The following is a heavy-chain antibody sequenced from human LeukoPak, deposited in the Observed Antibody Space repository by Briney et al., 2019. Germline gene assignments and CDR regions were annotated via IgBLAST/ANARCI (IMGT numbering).Heavy chain of an antibody. CDR3: TREDYYYASGH. J-gene: IGHJ4*02. CDR1: GFTFSSSW. CDR2: IKQDGGEK. D-gene: IGHD3-10*01. Sequence: GGSLRLSCAASGFTFSSSWMSWVRRPPGRGRGWVANIKQDGGEKYYVDSVKGRFTISRDNAKNSLFLQMNSLRAEDTAVYYCTREDYYYASGHWAQGTLVTVSS. V-gene: IGHV3-7*01.